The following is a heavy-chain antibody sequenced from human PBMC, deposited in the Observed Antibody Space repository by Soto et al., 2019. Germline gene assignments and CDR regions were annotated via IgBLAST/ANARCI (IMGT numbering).Heavy chain of an antibody. CDR3: ARVRGSCSRTTCYSGVDHCFDS. D-gene: IGHD2-2*01. V-gene: IGHV1-69*06. CDR2: IIPTFGTT. Sequence: SVKVSCKASGGTFSSYAITWVRQAPGQGLEWMGGIIPTFGTTTYAQKFQGRVTISADKSTYTAYMDLSSLKSEDTAVYYCARVRGSCSRTTCYSGVDHCFDSWGQGTLVTVSS. CDR1: GGTFSSYA. J-gene: IGHJ5*01.